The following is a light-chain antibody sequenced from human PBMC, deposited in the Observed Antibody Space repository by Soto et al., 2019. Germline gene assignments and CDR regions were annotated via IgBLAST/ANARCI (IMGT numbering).Light chain of an antibody. J-gene: IGKJ1*01. CDR3: QQYVTSPRT. Sequence: EIVLTQSPGTLSLSPGERATLSCRASQSVRSSYLAWYQQKPGQAPRLIIYGASSRATGIPDRFSGSGSGTVFTLNISRLEPEDFAVYYCQQYVTSPRTFGQGTKVEIK. CDR2: GAS. V-gene: IGKV3-20*01. CDR1: QSVRSSY.